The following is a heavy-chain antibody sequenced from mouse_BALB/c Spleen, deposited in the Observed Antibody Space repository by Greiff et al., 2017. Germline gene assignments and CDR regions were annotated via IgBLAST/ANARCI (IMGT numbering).Heavy chain of an antibody. J-gene: IGHJ3*01. V-gene: IGHV1S22*01. D-gene: IGHD4-1*01. CDR3: TRSGTGTFAY. CDR1: GYTFTSYW. Sequence: LQQPGSELVRPGASVKLSCKASGYTFTSYWMHWVKQRPGQGLEWIGNIYPGSGSTNYDEKLKSKATLTVDTSSSTAYMQLSSLTSEDSAVYYCTRSGTGTFAYWGQGTLVTVSA. CDR2: IYPGSGST.